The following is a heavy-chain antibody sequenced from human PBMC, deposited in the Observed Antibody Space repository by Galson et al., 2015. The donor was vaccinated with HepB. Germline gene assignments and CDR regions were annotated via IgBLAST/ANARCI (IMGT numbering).Heavy chain of an antibody. V-gene: IGHV2-70*01. D-gene: IGHD3-22*01. CDR3: ARAYDSRSHLPTYYFDY. CDR2: IDWDDDK. Sequence: PALVKPTQPLTLTCTFSGFSLSTSGMCVSWIRQPPGKALEWLALIDWDDDKYYSTSLKTRLTISKDTSKNQVVLTMTNMDPVDTATYYCARAYDSRSHLPTYYFDYWGQGTLVTVSS. CDR1: GFSLSTSGMC. J-gene: IGHJ4*02.